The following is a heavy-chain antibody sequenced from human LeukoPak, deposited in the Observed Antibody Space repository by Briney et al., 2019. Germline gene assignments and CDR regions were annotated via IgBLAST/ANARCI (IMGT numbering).Heavy chain of an antibody. V-gene: IGHV3-15*01. CDR1: GFTFSNAW. D-gene: IGHD4-23*01. J-gene: IGHJ4*02. Sequence: GGSLRLSCAASGFTFSNAWMSWVRQAPGKGLEWVGRIKSKTDGGTTDYAAPVKGRFTISRDDLKNTLYLQMNSLKTEDTAVYYCTTDRLIRWYSVDYWGQGTLVTVSS. CDR2: IKSKTDGGTT. CDR3: TTDRLIRWYSVDY.